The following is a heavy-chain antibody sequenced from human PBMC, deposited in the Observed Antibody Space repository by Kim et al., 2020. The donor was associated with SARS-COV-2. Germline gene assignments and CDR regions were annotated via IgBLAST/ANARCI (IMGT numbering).Heavy chain of an antibody. CDR2: ISSSSSYI. CDR3: ARDIIGYYGMDV. J-gene: IGHJ6*02. D-gene: IGHD3-10*01. Sequence: GGSLRLSCAASGFTFSTYSMNWVRQAPGKGLEWVSSISSSSSYIYYADSLKGRFTLSRDNAKNSLYLQMNSLRAEDTAAYYCARDIIGYYGMDVWGQGTT. V-gene: IGHV3-21*01. CDR1: GFTFSTYS.